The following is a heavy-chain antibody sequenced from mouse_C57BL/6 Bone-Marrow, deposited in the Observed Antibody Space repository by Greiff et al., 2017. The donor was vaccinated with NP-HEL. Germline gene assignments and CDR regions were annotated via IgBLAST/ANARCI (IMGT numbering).Heavy chain of an antibody. CDR1: GFNIKDDY. D-gene: IGHD2-3*01. Sequence: EVQLQESGAELVRPGASVKLSCTASGFNIKDDYMHWVKQRPEQGLEWIGWIDPENGDTEYASKSQGKATITADTSSNTAYLQLSSLTSEDTAVYYCTADGYYDSWGQGTTLTVSS. V-gene: IGHV14-4*01. J-gene: IGHJ2*01. CDR2: IDPENGDT. CDR3: TADGYYDS.